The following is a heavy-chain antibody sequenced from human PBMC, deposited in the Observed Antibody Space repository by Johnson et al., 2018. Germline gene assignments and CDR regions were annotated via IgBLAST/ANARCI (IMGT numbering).Heavy chain of an antibody. V-gene: IGHV3-30*18. J-gene: IGHJ1*01. D-gene: IGHD2-2*01. CDR3: AKTGYCSSTSCEEYFQY. Sequence: QVQLVQSGGGVVQPGRSLRLSCAASGFTFSSYGMHWVRQAPGKGLEWVAVISYDGSNKYYADSVKGRFTISRENSKNTLYLQMNSLRAEDTAVYYCAKTGYCSSTSCEEYFQYWGQGTLVTVSS. CDR1: GFTFSSYG. CDR2: ISYDGSNK.